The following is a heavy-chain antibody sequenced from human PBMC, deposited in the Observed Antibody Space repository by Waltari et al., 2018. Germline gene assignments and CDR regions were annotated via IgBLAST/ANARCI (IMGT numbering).Heavy chain of an antibody. Sequence: QLQLQESGPGLVKPSETLSLTCPVSGGSISSSSYYWGWIRQPLGKGLEWIGSIYYSGSTYYNPSLKSRVTISVDTSKNQFSLKLSSVTAADTAVYYCARLAHIYMEGGYWGQGTLVTVSS. V-gene: IGHV4-39*01. CDR3: ARLAHIYMEGGY. D-gene: IGHD2-21*01. CDR1: GGSISSSSYY. J-gene: IGHJ4*02. CDR2: IYYSGST.